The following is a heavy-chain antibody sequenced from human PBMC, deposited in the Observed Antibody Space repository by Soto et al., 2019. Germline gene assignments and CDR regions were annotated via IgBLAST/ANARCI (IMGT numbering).Heavy chain of an antibody. D-gene: IGHD4-17*01. CDR3: ARAYGLSHFDY. CDR2: ISGSGGST. Sequence: GGSLRLSCASSGFTFSSYAMSWVRQAPGKGLEWVATISGSGGSTYYADSVKGRFTISRDNSKNTLYLQINSLRAEDTAVYYCARAYGLSHFDYWGQGTLVTVSS. CDR1: GFTFSSYA. V-gene: IGHV3-23*01. J-gene: IGHJ4*02.